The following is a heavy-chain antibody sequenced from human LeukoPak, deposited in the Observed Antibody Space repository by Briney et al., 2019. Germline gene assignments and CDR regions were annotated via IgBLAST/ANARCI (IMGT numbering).Heavy chain of an antibody. CDR3: ARHIGYCSSTCCYAFDI. CDR1: GYSISSGYY. CDR2: IYHSGST. D-gene: IGHD2-2*01. J-gene: IGHJ3*02. V-gene: IGHV4-38-2*01. Sequence: SETLSLTCAVSGYSISSGYYWGWIRQPPGKGLEWIGSIYHSGSTYYNPSLKSRVTISVDTSKNQFSLKLSSVTAADTAVYYCARHIGYCSSTCCYAFDIWGQGRMVTVSS.